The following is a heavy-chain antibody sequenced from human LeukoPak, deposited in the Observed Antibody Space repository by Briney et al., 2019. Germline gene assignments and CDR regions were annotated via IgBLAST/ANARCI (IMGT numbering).Heavy chain of an antibody. CDR3: ARLGSSGYSYYFDY. V-gene: IGHV1-18*01. Sequence: GASVTVSCKASGYTFTTYGISWVRQAPGQGLEWMGWISAYNGNTNYAQKLQGRATMTTDTSTSTAYMDLRSLRSDDTAVYYCARLGSSGYSYYFDYWGQGTLVTVSS. J-gene: IGHJ4*02. CDR1: GYTFTTYG. CDR2: ISAYNGNT. D-gene: IGHD3-22*01.